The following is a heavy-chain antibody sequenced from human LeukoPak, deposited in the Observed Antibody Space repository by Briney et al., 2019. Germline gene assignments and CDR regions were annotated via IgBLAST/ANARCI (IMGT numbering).Heavy chain of an antibody. Sequence: SETLSLTCTVSGGSISSSNAYWGWIRQPPGKGLEWIGSIYYSKNTYYNPSLKSRVTISADTSKNQFSLTLGSVSATDTAVYYCASPRGFSYVYFDNWGQGTQVTVSS. J-gene: IGHJ4*02. CDR2: IYYSKNT. CDR1: GGSISSSNAY. D-gene: IGHD5-18*01. CDR3: ASPRGFSYVYFDN. V-gene: IGHV4-39*01.